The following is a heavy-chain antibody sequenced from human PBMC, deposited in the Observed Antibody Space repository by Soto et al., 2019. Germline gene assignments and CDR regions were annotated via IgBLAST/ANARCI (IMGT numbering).Heavy chain of an antibody. J-gene: IGHJ4*02. V-gene: IGHV3-30-3*01. CDR3: ARERIAVAGPSADSSGYYGEVFRRLSSNFDY. D-gene: IGHD3-22*01. CDR2: ISYDGSNK. Sequence: QVQLVESGGGVVQPGRSLRLSCAASGFTFSSYAMHWVRQAPGKGLEWVAVISYDGSNKYYADSVKGRFTISRDNSKNTLYLQMNSLRAEDTAVYYCARERIAVAGPSADSSGYYGEVFRRLSSNFDYWGQGTLVTVSS. CDR1: GFTFSSYA.